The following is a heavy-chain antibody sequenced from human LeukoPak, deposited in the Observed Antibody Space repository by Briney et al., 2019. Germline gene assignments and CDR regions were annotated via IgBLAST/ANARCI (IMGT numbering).Heavy chain of an antibody. CDR3: AKGLVGATHDAFDI. CDR2: IRYDGSNK. Sequence: GGSLRLSCAASGFTFSSYGMHWVRQAPGKGLEWVAFIRYDGSNKYYADSVKGRFTISRDNSKNTLYLQMNSLRAEDTAVYYCAKGLVGATHDAFDIWGQGAMVTVSS. D-gene: IGHD1-26*01. V-gene: IGHV3-30*02. J-gene: IGHJ3*02. CDR1: GFTFSSYG.